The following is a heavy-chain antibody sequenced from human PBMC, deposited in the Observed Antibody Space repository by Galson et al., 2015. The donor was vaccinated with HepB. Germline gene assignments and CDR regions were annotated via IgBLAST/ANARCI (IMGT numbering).Heavy chain of an antibody. CDR3: AKDFRARIAHADWFDP. D-gene: IGHD6-13*01. Sequence: SLRLSCAASGFTFSRYAMSWVRQAPGKGLEWVSAISGSGDSTYYADSVKGRFTISRDNSKNTLYLQMNSLRAEDTAVYYCAKDFRARIAHADWFDPWGQGTLVTVSS. V-gene: IGHV3-23*01. CDR2: ISGSGDST. CDR1: GFTFSRYA. J-gene: IGHJ5*02.